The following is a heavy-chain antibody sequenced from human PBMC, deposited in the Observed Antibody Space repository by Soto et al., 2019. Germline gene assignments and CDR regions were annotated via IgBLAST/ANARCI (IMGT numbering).Heavy chain of an antibody. CDR1: GFTFSSYG. D-gene: IGHD6-13*01. V-gene: IGHV3-48*04. CDR2: IDSGDGTT. Sequence: PGGSLRLSCAASGFTFSSYGMHWVRQAPGKGLEWVSYIDSGDGTTYYTDSVKGRFTISRDNAKKTVYLQMSSLRVEDTALYYCVRPYYSSSWFPFDRWGQGTLVTVSS. CDR3: VRPYYSSSWFPFDR. J-gene: IGHJ4*02.